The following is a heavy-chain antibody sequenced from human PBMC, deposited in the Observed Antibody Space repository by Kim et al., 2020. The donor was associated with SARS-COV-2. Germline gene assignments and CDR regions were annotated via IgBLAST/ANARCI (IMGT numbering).Heavy chain of an antibody. D-gene: IGHD3-22*01. Sequence: SETLSLTCTVSGGSISTRYYWGWIRQPPGKGLEWIGSIYYGGSTYYNPSLKSRVTISVDTSKNKFSLRLSSVTAADSAVYFCARSCYYDDGGCSYFDSW. CDR2: IYYGGST. J-gene: IGHJ4*01. CDR3: ARSCYYDDGGCSYFDS. V-gene: IGHV4-39*01. CDR1: GGSISTRYY.